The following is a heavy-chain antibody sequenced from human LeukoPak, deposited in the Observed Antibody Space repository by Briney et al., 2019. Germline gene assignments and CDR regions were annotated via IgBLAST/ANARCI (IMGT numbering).Heavy chain of an antibody. CDR3: ARDVRGSVNFDY. Sequence: PGGSLRLSCAASGLTSGCCAMSWVRQAPGKGLEWVSSISSSSSYIYYADSVKGRFTISRDNAKNSLYLQMNSLRAEDTAVYYCARDVRGSVNFDYWGQGTLVTVSS. CDR2: ISSSSSYI. V-gene: IGHV3-21*01. J-gene: IGHJ4*02. CDR1: GLTSGCCA. D-gene: IGHD3-10*01.